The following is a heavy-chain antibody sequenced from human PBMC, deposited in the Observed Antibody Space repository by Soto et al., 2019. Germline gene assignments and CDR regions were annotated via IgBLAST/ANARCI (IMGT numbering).Heavy chain of an antibody. CDR3: ASQYYYGSGSYSEGY. D-gene: IGHD3-10*01. Sequence: QVQLVQSGAEVKKPGSSVKVSCKASGGTFSSYTISWVRQAPGQGLEWMGRIIPILGIANYAQKFQGRVTITADKSTSTADMELSSLRSEDTAVYYWASQYYYGSGSYSEGYWGQGTLVTVSS. CDR2: IIPILGIA. CDR1: GGTFSSYT. J-gene: IGHJ4*02. V-gene: IGHV1-69*02.